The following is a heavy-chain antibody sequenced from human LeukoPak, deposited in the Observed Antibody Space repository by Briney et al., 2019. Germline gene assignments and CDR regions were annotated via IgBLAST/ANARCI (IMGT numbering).Heavy chain of an antibody. D-gene: IGHD2-2*01. CDR3: ARDQHYATDY. CDR2: VSSSGANT. J-gene: IGHJ4*02. CDR1: VYMLTRYN. V-gene: IGHV1-46*03. Sequence: VSVKVSFKASVYMLTRYNMQWVRQTPGQGLEWMGMVSSSGANTKYAQKFRSRVTTTSDTSTSTVYMELSSLISDDTAVYYGARDQHYATDYWGQGTLVTVCS.